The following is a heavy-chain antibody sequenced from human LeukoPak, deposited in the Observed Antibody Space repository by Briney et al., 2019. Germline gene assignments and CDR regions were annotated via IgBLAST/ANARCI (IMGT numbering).Heavy chain of an antibody. V-gene: IGHV3-43D*03. Sequence: PGGSLRLSCAASGFTFDDYAMHWVRQAPGKGLEWVSLISWDGGSTYYADSVKGRFTISRDNSKNSLYLQMNSLRAEDTALYYCATDSSGWYGPTGDYWGQGTLVTVSS. CDR1: GFTFDDYA. CDR3: ATDSSGWYGPTGDY. CDR2: ISWDGGST. J-gene: IGHJ4*02. D-gene: IGHD6-19*01.